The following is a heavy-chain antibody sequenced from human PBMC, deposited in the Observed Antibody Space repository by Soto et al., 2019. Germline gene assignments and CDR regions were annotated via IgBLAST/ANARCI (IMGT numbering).Heavy chain of an antibody. D-gene: IGHD2-21*01. CDR1: GFTLSSYS. CDR3: VRGRSVINHDDFEY. V-gene: IGHV3-30-3*01. J-gene: IGHJ4*02. Sequence: VQLVESGGGVVQPGRSLRLSCAASGFTLSSYSMHWVRQAPGKGLDWVAAMSFDGSSKYLADSVKGRFTISRDNSKNTLSLQMNSLGAEDSAVYYCVRGRSVINHDDFEYWGQGTLVTVSS. CDR2: MSFDGSSK.